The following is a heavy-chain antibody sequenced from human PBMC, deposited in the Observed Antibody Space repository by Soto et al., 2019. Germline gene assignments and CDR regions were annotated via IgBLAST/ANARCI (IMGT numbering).Heavy chain of an antibody. CDR3: TSTIFGVVIPGGYYYGMDV. V-gene: IGHV3-49*04. D-gene: IGHD3-3*01. CDR1: GFSLGDFA. Sequence: SLRLSCFDFGFSLGDFAVGGVPPAPGEGVGGGCVIRSKVLGGTTEYAASLKGRFTISRDDSISIAYLQMNSLKTEDTAVYYCTSTIFGVVIPGGYYYGMDVWGQGTTVTVSS. J-gene: IGHJ6*02. CDR2: IRSKVLGGTT.